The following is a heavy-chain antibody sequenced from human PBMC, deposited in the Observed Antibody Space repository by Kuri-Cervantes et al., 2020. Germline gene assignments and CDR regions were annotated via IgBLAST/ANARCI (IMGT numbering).Heavy chain of an antibody. CDR2: FDPEDGET. CDR1: GYTLTELS. V-gene: IGHV1-24*01. Sequence: ASVKVSCKVSGYTLTELSMHWVRQAPGKGLEWMGGFDPEDGETIYAQKFQGRVTMTEDTSTDTAYMELSSLRSEDTAVYYCARAGGGVLWFRDFYYYMDVWGKGTTVTVSS. CDR3: ARAGGGVLWFRDFYYYMDV. D-gene: IGHD3-10*01. J-gene: IGHJ6*03.